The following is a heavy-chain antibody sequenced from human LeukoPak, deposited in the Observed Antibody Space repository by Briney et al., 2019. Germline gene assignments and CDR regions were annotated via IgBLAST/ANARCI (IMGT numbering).Heavy chain of an antibody. CDR1: GFTFRNCA. D-gene: IGHD3-10*01. CDR2: ISGTGYNT. CDR3: AKHVSGSLSYFDY. J-gene: IGHJ4*02. Sequence: GGSLRLSCAASGFTFRNCAMSWVRQAPGKGLEWVSGISGTGYNTYYADSVKGRFTISRDNSKNTLYLQMNSLGAEDTAVYYCAKHVSGSLSYFDYWGQRTLSTVSS. V-gene: IGHV3-23*01.